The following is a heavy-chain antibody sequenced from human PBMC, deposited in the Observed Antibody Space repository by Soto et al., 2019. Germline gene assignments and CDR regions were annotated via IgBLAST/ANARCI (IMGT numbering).Heavy chain of an antibody. V-gene: IGHV3-53*04. D-gene: IGHD2-21*01. Sequence: EVQLVESGGGLVQPGGSLRLSCAASGIPVSSNYMTWVRQAPGKGLEWVSVLHSGGDTYYANSVKGRFTISRHDSTNTLFLQVNSLAPEEPAVYYWGGDGPLFFASRMDGWGQGTTVTVS. CDR2: LHSGGDT. J-gene: IGHJ6*02. CDR1: GIPVSSNY. CDR3: GGDGPLFFASRMDG.